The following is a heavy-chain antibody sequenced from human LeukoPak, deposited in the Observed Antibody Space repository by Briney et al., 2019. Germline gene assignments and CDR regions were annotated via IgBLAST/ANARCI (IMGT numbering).Heavy chain of an antibody. V-gene: IGHV4-34*01. CDR1: GGSFSGYY. D-gene: IGHD2-2*01. CDR3: ARGGVVVPAAMSNWFDP. Sequence: SETLSLTCAVYGGSFSGYYWGWIRQPPGKGLEWIGEINHSGSTNYNPSLKSRVTISVDTSKNQFSLKLSSVTAADTAVYYCARGGVVVPAAMSNWFDPWGQGTLVTVSS. CDR2: INHSGST. J-gene: IGHJ5*02.